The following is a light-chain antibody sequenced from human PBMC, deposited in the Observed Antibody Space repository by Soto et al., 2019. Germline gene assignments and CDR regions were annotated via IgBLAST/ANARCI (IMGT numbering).Light chain of an antibody. CDR3: QQYGSS. J-gene: IGKJ1*01. CDR1: QRVSSSY. CDR2: GAS. V-gene: IGKV3-20*01. Sequence: EIVVTQSPGTLSLSPGERATLSCRASQRVSSSYLAWYQQQPRQTPRLLLYGASSRATGIPDRFSGSGSGTDWTLTFIRVEHEDFAVFFCQQYGSSFAQGTKV.